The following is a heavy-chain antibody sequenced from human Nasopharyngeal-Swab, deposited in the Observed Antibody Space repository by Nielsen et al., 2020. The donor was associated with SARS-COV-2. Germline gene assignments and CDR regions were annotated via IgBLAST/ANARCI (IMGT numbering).Heavy chain of an antibody. CDR3: ARGSSVHAFDV. V-gene: IGHV3-21*01. CDR1: GFTFSIYT. Sequence: GESLKISCAASGFTFSIYTMNWVRQAPGKGLEWVSAISSSGDYIYYAPSVKGRFTVSRDNSKNTLFLEMDSLRVEDTAVYYCARGSSVHAFDVWGQGTEVTVSS. D-gene: IGHD3-10*01. J-gene: IGHJ3*01. CDR2: ISSSGDYI.